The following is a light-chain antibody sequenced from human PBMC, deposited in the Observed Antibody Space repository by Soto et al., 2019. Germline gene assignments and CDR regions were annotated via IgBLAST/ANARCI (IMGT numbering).Light chain of an antibody. CDR3: QQRNNWPRIT. J-gene: IGKJ5*01. V-gene: IGKV3-11*01. CDR2: DAS. CDR1: QTVGTY. Sequence: EIVLTQFPATLSLFPGETATLSCRASQTVGTYLAWDQQKPGQATRLLISDASNRATGVPTRFSGSGSGTDFTLTISSLEPEDFAVYFCQQRNNWPRITFGQGTRLEIK.